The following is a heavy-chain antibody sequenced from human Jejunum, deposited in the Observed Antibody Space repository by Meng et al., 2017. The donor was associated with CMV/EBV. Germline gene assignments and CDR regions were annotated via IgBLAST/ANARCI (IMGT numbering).Heavy chain of an antibody. Sequence: VSGGSISSYYWSWIRQPPGKGLEWIGYIYYSGSTNYNPSLKSRVTISVDTSKNQFSLRLSSVTAADTAVYYCARATGFQLRNFDYWGQGTLVTVSS. J-gene: IGHJ4*02. D-gene: IGHD4-23*01. CDR3: ARATGFQLRNFDY. CDR2: IYYSGST. CDR1: GGSISSYY. V-gene: IGHV4-59*01.